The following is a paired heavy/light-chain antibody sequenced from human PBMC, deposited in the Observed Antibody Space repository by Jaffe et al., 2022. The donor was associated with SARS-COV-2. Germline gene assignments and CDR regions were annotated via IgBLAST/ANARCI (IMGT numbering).Light chain of an antibody. CDR2: AAS. Sequence: DIQMTQSPSSLSASVGDRVTITCRASQGITNYLAWFQQRPGKAPKSLIYAASSLQSGVPSKFSGSGSGTDFTLTISSLQPEDFATYYCQQYKTYPYTFGQGTKLEIK. CDR3: QQYKTYPYT. V-gene: IGKV1-16*02. J-gene: IGKJ2*01. CDR1: QGITNY.
Heavy chain of an antibody. Sequence: QAQLVQSGAEVKKPGASVRVSCKASGYTFTNYYVHWVRQAPGQGLEWVGIINPNGGNPSYGQKFQGRVTMTRDTSTSTVYMDLGSLRPEDTAMYYCARGLGSESYYAPWGQGTLVTVSS. J-gene: IGHJ5*02. D-gene: IGHD1-26*01. V-gene: IGHV1-46*01. CDR3: ARGLGSESYYAP. CDR2: INPNGGNP. CDR1: GYTFTNYY.